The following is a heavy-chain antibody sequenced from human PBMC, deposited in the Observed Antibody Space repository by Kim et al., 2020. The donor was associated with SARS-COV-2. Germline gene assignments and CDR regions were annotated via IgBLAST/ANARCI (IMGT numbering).Heavy chain of an antibody. J-gene: IGHJ6*02. V-gene: IGHV1-3*01. CDR3: ARKHPRSGHYYGMDV. D-gene: IGHD6-25*01. Sequence: SKKFEGGVAITRDTSASTAYMELSSLKSEDTAVYYCARKHPRSGHYYGMDVWGQGTTVTVSS.